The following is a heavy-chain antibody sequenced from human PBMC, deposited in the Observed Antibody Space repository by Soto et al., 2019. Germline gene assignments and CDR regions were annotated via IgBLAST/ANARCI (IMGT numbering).Heavy chain of an antibody. D-gene: IGHD3-10*01. J-gene: IGHJ6*03. Sequence: GGSLRLSCAASGFTFSSYAMSWVRQAPGKGLEWVSAISGSGGSTYYADSVKGRFTISRDNSKNTLYLQMNSLRAEDTAVYYCAKDHFLPNPGDYYYMDVWGKGTTVTVSS. V-gene: IGHV3-23*01. CDR2: ISGSGGST. CDR3: AKDHFLPNPGDYYYMDV. CDR1: GFTFSSYA.